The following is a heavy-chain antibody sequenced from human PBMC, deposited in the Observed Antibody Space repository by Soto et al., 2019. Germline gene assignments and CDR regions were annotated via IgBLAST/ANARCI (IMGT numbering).Heavy chain of an antibody. V-gene: IGHV4-59*08. CDR3: ASRWGGGIDY. J-gene: IGHJ4*02. CDR1: GGSISSYY. D-gene: IGHD3-16*01. Sequence: SETLSLTCTVSGGSISSYYWSWIRQPPGKGLEWIGYIYYSGSTNYNPSLKSRVTISVDTSKNQFSLKLSSVTAADTAVYYCASRWGGGIDYWGQGTLVTVPS. CDR2: IYYSGST.